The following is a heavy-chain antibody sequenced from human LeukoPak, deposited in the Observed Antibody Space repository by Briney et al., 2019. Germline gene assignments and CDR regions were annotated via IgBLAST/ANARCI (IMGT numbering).Heavy chain of an antibody. D-gene: IGHD2-2*01. J-gene: IGHJ4*02. Sequence: ASVKVSCKASGYTFTGYYMHWVRQAPGQGLEWMGRINPNSGGTNYAQKFQGRVTMTRDTSISTAYMELSRLRSDDTAVYYCAREVRTSSYTDYWRQGTLVTVSS. CDR3: AREVRTSSYTDY. CDR2: INPNSGGT. CDR1: GYTFTGYY. V-gene: IGHV1-2*06.